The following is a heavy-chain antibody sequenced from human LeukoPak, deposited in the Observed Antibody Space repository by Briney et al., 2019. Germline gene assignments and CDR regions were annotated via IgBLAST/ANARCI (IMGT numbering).Heavy chain of an antibody. V-gene: IGHV4-59*01. D-gene: IGHD3-22*01. J-gene: IGHJ4*02. CDR3: ARGDYYDSDFDY. CDR1: GGSISSYY. Sequence: KSSETLSLTCTVSGGSISSYYWSWIRQPPGKGLEWIGYIYYSGSTNYNPSLKSRVTISVDTSKNQFSLKLSSVTAADTAVYYCARGDYYDSDFDYWGQGTLVTVSS. CDR2: IYYSGST.